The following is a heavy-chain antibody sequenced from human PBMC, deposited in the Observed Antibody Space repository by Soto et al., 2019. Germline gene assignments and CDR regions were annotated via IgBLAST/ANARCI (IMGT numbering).Heavy chain of an antibody. Sequence: GGSLRLSCAASGFTFSSYSMNWVRQAPGKGLEWVSSISSSSSYIYYADSVKGRFTISRDNAKNSLYLQMNSLRAEDTAVYYCARPFGELNGSDYWGQGTLVTVSS. CDR2: ISSSSSYI. J-gene: IGHJ4*02. V-gene: IGHV3-21*01. D-gene: IGHD3-10*01. CDR1: GFTFSSYS. CDR3: ARPFGELNGSDY.